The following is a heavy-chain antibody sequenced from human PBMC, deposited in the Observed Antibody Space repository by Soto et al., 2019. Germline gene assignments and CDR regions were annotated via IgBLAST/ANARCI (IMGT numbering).Heavy chain of an antibody. V-gene: IGHV4-31*03. D-gene: IGHD2-15*01. CDR1: GGSISSGGYY. CDR2: IYYSGST. J-gene: IGHJ5*02. Sequence: QVQLQESGPGLVKPSQTLSLTCTVSGGSISSGGYYWSWIRQHPGKGLEWIGYIYYSGSTYYNPSLKSRVTISVDTSKNQFSLKLSSVTAADTAVYYCARDYCSGGSCYFPWFDPWGQGTLVTVSS. CDR3: ARDYCSGGSCYFPWFDP.